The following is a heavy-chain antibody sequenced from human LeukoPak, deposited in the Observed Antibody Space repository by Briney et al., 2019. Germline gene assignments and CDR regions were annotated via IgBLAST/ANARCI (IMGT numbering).Heavy chain of an antibody. CDR2: INPNSGGT. CDR3: ARDSGDDSSSWYKVYY. V-gene: IGHV1-2*06. J-gene: IGHJ4*02. D-gene: IGHD6-13*01. Sequence: ASVKVSCKASGYTFTGYYMHWVRQAPGQGLEWMGRINPNSGGTNYAQKFQGRVTMTRDTSISTAYMELSRLRSDDTAVYYCARDSGDDSSSWYKVYYWGQGTLVTVSS. CDR1: GYTFTGYY.